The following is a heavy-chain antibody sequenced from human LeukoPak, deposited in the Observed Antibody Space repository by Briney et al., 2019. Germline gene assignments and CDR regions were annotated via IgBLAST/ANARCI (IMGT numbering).Heavy chain of an antibody. V-gene: IGHV4-4*02. CDR2: IYHSGST. CDR3: AKDRDSSGYYQDGAFDI. J-gene: IGHJ3*02. Sequence: SETLSLTCAVSGGSISSSNWWSWVRQPPGKGLEWVGEIYHSGSTNYNPSLKNRVTMSVDTSKNQISLKLSSVTAADTAVYYCAKDRDSSGYYQDGAFDIWGQGTMVTVSS. CDR1: GGSISSSNW. D-gene: IGHD3-22*01.